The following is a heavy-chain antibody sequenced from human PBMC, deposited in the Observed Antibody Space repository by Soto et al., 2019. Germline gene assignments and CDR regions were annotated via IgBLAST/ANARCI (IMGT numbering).Heavy chain of an antibody. V-gene: IGHV4-59*01. J-gene: IGHJ4*02. D-gene: IGHD5-12*01. Sequence: SSETLSLTCTVSGGSINNNFWGWFRQPPGKGLEWIGYVYYDGHTDYNPSLESRVTIAVDTSKNQFSLRLTSVTAADTAVYYCARDLFGGYCLDYWGQGALVT. CDR3: ARDLFGGYCLDY. CDR1: GGSINNNF. CDR2: VYYDGHT.